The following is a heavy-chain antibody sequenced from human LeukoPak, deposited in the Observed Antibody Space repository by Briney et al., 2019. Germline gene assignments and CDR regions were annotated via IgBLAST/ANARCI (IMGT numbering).Heavy chain of an antibody. D-gene: IGHD1-26*01. V-gene: IGHV1-2*04. CDR1: GYAFTCYY. J-gene: IGHJ4*02. CDR2: INPNSGGT. CDR3: ARDRATSTSIYSGSYWPYYFDY. Sequence: GASVKVSCKASGYAFTCYYMHWVRQAPGQGLEWMGWINPNSGGTNYAQKFQGWVTMTRDTTISTAYMELSRLRSDDTAVYYCARDRATSTSIYSGSYWPYYFDYWGQGTLVTVSS.